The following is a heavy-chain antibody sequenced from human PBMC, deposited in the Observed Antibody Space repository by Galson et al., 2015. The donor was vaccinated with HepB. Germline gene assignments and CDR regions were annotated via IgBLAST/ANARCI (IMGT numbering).Heavy chain of an antibody. V-gene: IGHV3-21*01. CDR2: ISSSSSYI. J-gene: IGHJ4*02. Sequence: SLRLSCAASGFTFSSYSMNWVRQAPGKGLEWVSSISSSSSYINYADSVKGRFTISRDNAKNSLYLQMNSLRAEDTAVYYCASPYDSSGYYYGYWGQGTLVTVSS. CDR1: GFTFSSYS. D-gene: IGHD3-22*01. CDR3: ASPYDSSGYYYGY.